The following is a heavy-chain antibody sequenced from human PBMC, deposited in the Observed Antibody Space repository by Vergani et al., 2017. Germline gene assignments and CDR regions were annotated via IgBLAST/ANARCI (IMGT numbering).Heavy chain of an antibody. J-gene: IGHJ2*01. D-gene: IGHD2-21*01. V-gene: IGHV4-38-2*01. Sequence: QVRLEESGPGLVKPSETLSLTCSVSGDSIGSGSYWAWIRQSPGEGLQWLTSIHNRGKTYHNPSLKSRVSVSLDTSKNRFSLNLTSVTATDTAVYYCARSQGDYWYFDLWGPGSLVTVSS. CDR1: GDSIGSGSY. CDR2: IHNRGKT. CDR3: ARSQGDYWYFDL.